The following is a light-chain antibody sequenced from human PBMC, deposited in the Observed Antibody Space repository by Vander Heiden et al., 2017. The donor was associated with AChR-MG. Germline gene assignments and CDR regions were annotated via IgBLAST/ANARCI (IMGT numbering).Light chain of an antibody. CDR3: QSYDSALRGPCV. CDR1: SSNIGAGYD. Sequence: QSVLTQPPSVSGAPGQRVTISCTGNSSNIGAGYDVHWYQQLPGAAPKLLSFGNNNRPSGVPDRFSDSKSGTSASLAITGLRSEDEADYYGQSYDSALRGPCVCGGGTKL. V-gene: IGLV1-40*01. J-gene: IGLJ3*02. CDR2: GNN.